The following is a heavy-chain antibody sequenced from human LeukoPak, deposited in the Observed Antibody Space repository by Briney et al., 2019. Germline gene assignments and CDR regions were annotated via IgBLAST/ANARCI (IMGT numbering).Heavy chain of an antibody. V-gene: IGHV4-4*07. CDR2: IYNSGST. CDR1: GGSISSYY. J-gene: IGHJ4*02. D-gene: IGHD3-16*01. Sequence: PSETLSLTCTVSGGSISSYYWSWIRQPAGKGLEWIGRIYNSGSTNYNPSLKSRVTMPVDASKNQFSLKLSSVTAADTAVYYCARVGDYALKDWGRGTLVTVSS. CDR3: ARVGDYALKD.